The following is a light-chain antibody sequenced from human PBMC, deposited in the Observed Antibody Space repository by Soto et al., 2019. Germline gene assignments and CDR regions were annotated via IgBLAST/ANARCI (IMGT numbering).Light chain of an antibody. CDR3: QQRHMWPIT. V-gene: IGKV3-11*01. Sequence: EIVFTQFPGSLCLSPGERATLSCRASQSFRGLLAWYQQKPGQAPRLLIYDAYNRATGIPPRFSGSGSGTDFTLTISSLEPEDSAVYYCQQRHMWPITFGQGTRLEIK. CDR1: QSFRGL. J-gene: IGKJ5*01. CDR2: DAY.